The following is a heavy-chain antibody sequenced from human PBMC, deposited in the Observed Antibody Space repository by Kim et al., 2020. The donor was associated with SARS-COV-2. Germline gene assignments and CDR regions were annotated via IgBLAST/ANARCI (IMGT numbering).Heavy chain of an antibody. J-gene: IGHJ4*02. D-gene: IGHD3-22*01. V-gene: IGHV4-39*07. CDR1: GGSISGSSYY. CDR2: IYYSGST. CDR3: ARRPSRSSGYYTPYYFDY. Sequence: SETLSLTCTVSGGSISGSSYYWGWIRQPPGKGLEWIGSIYYSGSTYYNPSLKSRVTISVDTSKNQFSLKLSSVTAADTAVYYCARRPSRSSGYYTPYYFDYWGQGTLVTVSS.